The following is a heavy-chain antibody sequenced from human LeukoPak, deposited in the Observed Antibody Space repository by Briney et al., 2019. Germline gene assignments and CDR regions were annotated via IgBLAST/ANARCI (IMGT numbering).Heavy chain of an antibody. D-gene: IGHD5-12*01. V-gene: IGHV1-69*01. CDR3: EATRGFGDFDY. CDR1: GGTFSSYA. J-gene: IGHJ4*02. Sequence: ASVKVSFKASGGTFSSYAISWVRQAPGQGLEWMGGIIPIFGTANYAQKFQGRVTITADESTSTAYMELSSLRSEDTAVYYCEATRGFGDFDYWGQGTLVTASS. CDR2: IIPIFGTA.